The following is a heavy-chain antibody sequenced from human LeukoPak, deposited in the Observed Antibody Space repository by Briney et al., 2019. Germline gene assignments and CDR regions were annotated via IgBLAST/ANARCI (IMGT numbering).Heavy chain of an antibody. J-gene: IGHJ3*02. CDR2: ISSGSSYI. CDR1: GYIFSDYY. V-gene: IGHV3-21*04. D-gene: IGHD1-1*01. Sequence: SCKASGYIFSDYYMHWVRQAPGQGLEWISSISSGSSYIYYADSVKGRFTISRDNAKNSLYLQMNSLRAEDTAVYYCARNTGSTGLIRDAFDIWGQGTVVTVSS. CDR3: ARNTGSTGLIRDAFDI.